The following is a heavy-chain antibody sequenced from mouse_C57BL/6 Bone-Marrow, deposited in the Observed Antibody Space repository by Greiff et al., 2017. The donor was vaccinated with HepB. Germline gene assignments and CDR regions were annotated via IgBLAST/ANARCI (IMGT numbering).Heavy chain of an antibody. CDR1: GFTFSDYG. D-gene: IGHD1-1*01. J-gene: IGHJ3*01. CDR2: ISSGSSTI. CDR3: ARHGSSSFAY. Sequence: EVKLVESGGGLVKPGGSLKLSCAASGFTFSDYGMHWVRQAPEKGLEWVAYISSGSSTIYYADTVKGRFTISRDNAKSTLFLQMTSLRSEDTAMYYCARHGSSSFAYWGQGTLVTVSA. V-gene: IGHV5-17*01.